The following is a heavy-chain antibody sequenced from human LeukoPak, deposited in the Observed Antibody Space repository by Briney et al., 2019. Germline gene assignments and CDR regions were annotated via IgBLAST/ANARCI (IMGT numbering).Heavy chain of an antibody. CDR3: ARDRDTDWYFDS. J-gene: IGHJ4*02. V-gene: IGHV3-30*03. CDR1: GFTFSSYG. D-gene: IGHD2-2*02. CDR2: ISYDGSNK. Sequence: GGSLRLSCAASGFTFSSYGMHWVRQAPGKGLEWVAVISYDGSNKYYADSVKGRFTISRDNSKNTLYLQMNSLRAEDTAVYYCARDRDTDWYFDSWGQGTLVTVSS.